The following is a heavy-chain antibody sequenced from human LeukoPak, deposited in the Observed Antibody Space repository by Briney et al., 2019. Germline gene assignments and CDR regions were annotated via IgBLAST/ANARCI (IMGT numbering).Heavy chain of an antibody. D-gene: IGHD3-22*01. CDR3: STYRWRYDVSGCDY. CDR2: IKSKTDGETT. Sequence: GGSLRLSCAVSGFTFSDAWMSWVRQAVGKGLEWLGRIKSKTDGETTDYAAPAKGRFTISRDDSKNTLYLQMNSLETEDSAVYYCSTYRWRYDVSGCDYWGQGTLVTVSS. V-gene: IGHV3-15*01. J-gene: IGHJ4*02. CDR1: GFTFSDAW.